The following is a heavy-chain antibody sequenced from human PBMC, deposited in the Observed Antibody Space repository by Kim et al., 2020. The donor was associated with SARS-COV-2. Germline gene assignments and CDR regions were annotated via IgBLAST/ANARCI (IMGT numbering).Heavy chain of an antibody. D-gene: IGHD3-3*01. CDR3: ARDEPYDFWSGYYPSYYYYGMDV. V-gene: IGHV1-18*01. CDR1: GYTFTSYG. J-gene: IGHJ6*02. CDR2: ISAYNGNT. Sequence: ASVKVSCKASGYTFTSYGISWVRQAPGQGLEWMGWISAYNGNTNYAQKLQGRVTMTTDTSTSTAYMELRSLRSDDTAVYYCARDEPYDFWSGYYPSYYYYGMDVWGQGATVTVSS.